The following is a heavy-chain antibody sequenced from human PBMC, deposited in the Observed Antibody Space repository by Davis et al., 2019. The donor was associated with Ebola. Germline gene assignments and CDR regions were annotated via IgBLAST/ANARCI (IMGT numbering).Heavy chain of an antibody. V-gene: IGHV3-33*01. CDR3: ASPGYYYGMDV. CDR1: GFTFSSYG. J-gene: IGHJ6*02. CDR2: IWYDGSNK. Sequence: GESLKISCAASGFTFSSYGMHWVRQAPGKGLEWVAVIWYDGSNKYYADSVKGRFTISRDNSKNTLYLQMNSLRAEDTAVYYCASPGYYYGMDVWGQGTTVTVSS.